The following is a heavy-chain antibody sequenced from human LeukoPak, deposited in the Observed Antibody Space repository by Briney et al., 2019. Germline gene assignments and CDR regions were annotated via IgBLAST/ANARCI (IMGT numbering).Heavy chain of an antibody. CDR1: GGTFSSYA. CDR3: ARVDRYYFYMDV. Sequence: SSVKVSCKASGGTFSSYAISWVRQAPGQGLEWMGGIIPLFNTPNYAQKFQGRVTITTDDSTHTSYVELRSLRSEDTAVYYCARVDRYYFYMDVWGKGTTVTVSS. CDR2: IIPLFNTP. V-gene: IGHV1-69*05. J-gene: IGHJ6*03.